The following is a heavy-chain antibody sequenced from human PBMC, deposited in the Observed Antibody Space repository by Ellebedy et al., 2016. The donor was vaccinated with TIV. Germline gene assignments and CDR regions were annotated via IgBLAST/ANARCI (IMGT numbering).Heavy chain of an antibody. CDR2: INVDGRYT. J-gene: IGHJ4*02. CDR3: TSYNWNRINY. Sequence: GESLKISCAASGFPFSNYWMHWVRQAPGKGLVWVSRINVDGRYTAYADSVKGRFTISRDNAKNTLYLEMNSLSAEDTAVYYCTSYNWNRINYWGQGTLVTVSS. D-gene: IGHD1-20*01. V-gene: IGHV3-74*01. CDR1: GFPFSNYW.